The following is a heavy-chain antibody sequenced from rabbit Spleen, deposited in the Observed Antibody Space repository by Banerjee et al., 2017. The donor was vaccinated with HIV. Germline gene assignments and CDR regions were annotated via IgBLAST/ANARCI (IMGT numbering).Heavy chain of an antibody. J-gene: IGHJ6*01. CDR1: GVSFSGDSY. V-gene: IGHV1S45*01. Sequence: QEQLVESGGGLVQPEGSLTLTCIASGVSFSGDSYMCWVRQAPGKGLEWIVCIDTGSSGFTYFASWAKGRFTISKTSSTTVTLQMTSLTAADTATYFCARDTSSSFSSYGMDLWGQGTLVTVS. CDR2: IDTGSSGFT. CDR3: ARDTSSSFSSYGMDL. D-gene: IGHD1-1*01.